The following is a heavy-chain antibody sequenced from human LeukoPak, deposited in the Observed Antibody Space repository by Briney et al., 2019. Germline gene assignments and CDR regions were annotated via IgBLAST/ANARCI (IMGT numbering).Heavy chain of an antibody. CDR1: GFTFDDYA. J-gene: IGHJ4*02. CDR3: AKTRGYNWNDESPLDY. V-gene: IGHV3-9*01. Sequence: GRSLRLSCAASGFTFDDYAMHWVRQAPGKGLEWVSGISWNSGSIGYADSVKGRFTISRDNAKNPLYLQMNSLRAEDTALYYCAKTRGYNWNDESPLDYWGQGTLVTVSS. CDR2: ISWNSGSI. D-gene: IGHD1-1*01.